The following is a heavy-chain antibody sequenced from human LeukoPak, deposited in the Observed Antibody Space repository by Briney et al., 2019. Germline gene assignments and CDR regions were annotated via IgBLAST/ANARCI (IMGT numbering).Heavy chain of an antibody. V-gene: IGHV4-59*01. CDR1: DRSLSSYY. J-gene: IGHJ6*03. Sequence: PSETLSLTCTVSDRSLSSYYWSWVRQPPGKWPEWIGYIYYSGSTRYNPSLKSRVTISLDTTKDQFSLRLSSVTAADTALYYCARDQRAVSGGYYYYYMDVWGKGTTVTVSS. CDR2: IYYSGST. D-gene: IGHD3-16*02. CDR3: ARDQRAVSGGYYYYYMDV.